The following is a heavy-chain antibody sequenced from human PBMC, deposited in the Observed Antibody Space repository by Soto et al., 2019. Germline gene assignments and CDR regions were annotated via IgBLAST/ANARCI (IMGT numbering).Heavy chain of an antibody. Sequence: QVQLVQSGAEVKKPGSSVKVSCKASGGTFSSYTISWVRQDPGQGLEWMGRIIPILGIANYAQKFQGRDTITADKSTSTAYMELSSLRSEDTAVYYCARGLLWFGDHTRGWFDPWGQGTLVTVSS. CDR2: IIPILGIA. CDR3: ARGLLWFGDHTRGWFDP. D-gene: IGHD3-10*01. V-gene: IGHV1-69*02. J-gene: IGHJ5*02. CDR1: GGTFSSYT.